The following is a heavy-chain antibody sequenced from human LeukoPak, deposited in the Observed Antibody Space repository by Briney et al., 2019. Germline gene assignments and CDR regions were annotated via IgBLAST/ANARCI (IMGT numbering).Heavy chain of an antibody. Sequence: ASVKVSCKASGYTFTSYGISWVRQAPGQGLEWMGWISAYNGNTNYAQKLQGRVTITADKSTSTAYMELSSLRSEDTAVYYCASINSQASGWGQGTLVTVSS. CDR1: GYTFTSYG. V-gene: IGHV1-18*01. CDR2: ISAYNGNT. CDR3: ASINSQASG. D-gene: IGHD1-14*01. J-gene: IGHJ4*02.